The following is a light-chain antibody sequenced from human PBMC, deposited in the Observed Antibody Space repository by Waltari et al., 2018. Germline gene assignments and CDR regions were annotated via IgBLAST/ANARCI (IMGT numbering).Light chain of an antibody. CDR1: QTVLYSSNNKNY. CDR2: WAS. Sequence: DIVMTQSPDSLAVSLGERATITCKSSQTVLYSSNNKNYLAWYQQKAGQSPKLLLYWASTRESGVPDRFSGSGSGTDFTLTINSLQAEDVAVYYCRQYYTTPTFGQGTKVEIK. J-gene: IGKJ1*01. V-gene: IGKV4-1*01. CDR3: RQYYTTPT.